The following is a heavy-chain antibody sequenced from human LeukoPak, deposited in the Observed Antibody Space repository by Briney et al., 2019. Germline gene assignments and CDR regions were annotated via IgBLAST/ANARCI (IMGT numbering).Heavy chain of an antibody. CDR3: AKDRYSSSSGEYFQH. V-gene: IGHV3-30*18. Sequence: GGSLRLSCAASEFTFSSYGMHWVRQAPGKGLEWVAVISYDGSNKYYADSVKGRFTISRDNSKNTLYLQMNSLRAEDTAVYYCAKDRYSSSSGEYFQHWGQGTLVTVSS. CDR2: ISYDGSNK. J-gene: IGHJ1*01. D-gene: IGHD6-6*01. CDR1: EFTFSSYG.